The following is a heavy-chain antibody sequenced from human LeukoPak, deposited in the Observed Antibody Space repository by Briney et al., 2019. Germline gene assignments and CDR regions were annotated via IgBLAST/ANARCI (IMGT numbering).Heavy chain of an antibody. D-gene: IGHD6-13*01. CDR3: ARDQPTYSSSLSDI. CDR1: GFTFSSYW. Sequence: GGSLRLSCAASGFTFSSYWMSWVRQAPGKGLEWVANIKQDGSEKYYVDSVKGRFTISRDNAKNSLYLQMNSLRAEDTAVYYCARDQPTYSSSLSDIWGQGTMVTVSS. V-gene: IGHV3-7*01. J-gene: IGHJ3*02. CDR2: IKQDGSEK.